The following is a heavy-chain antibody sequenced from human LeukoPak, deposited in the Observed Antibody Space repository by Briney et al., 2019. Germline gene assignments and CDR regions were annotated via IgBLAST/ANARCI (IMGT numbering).Heavy chain of an antibody. CDR2: IIPIFGTA. CDR3: ARGQTGHSYGYAPVGY. D-gene: IGHD5-18*01. V-gene: IGHV1-69*05. CDR1: GGTFSSYA. J-gene: IGHJ4*02. Sequence: GASVKVSCKASGGTFSSYAISWVRQAPGQGLEWMGGIIPIFGTANYAQKFQGRVTITTDESTSTAYMELSSLRSEDTAVYYCARGQTGHSYGYAPVGYWGQGTLVTVSS.